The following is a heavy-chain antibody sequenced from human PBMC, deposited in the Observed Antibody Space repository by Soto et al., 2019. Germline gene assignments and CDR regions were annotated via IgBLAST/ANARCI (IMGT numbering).Heavy chain of an antibody. CDR1: GFTFTKAW. CDR3: TTDSRGLAAPSFDY. D-gene: IGHD6-13*01. V-gene: IGHV3-15*01. Sequence: EVQLVESGGGLVEPGGSLRLSCAASGFTFTKAWMSWVRQAPGKGLEWVGRIKSKADGETMFYAGPVKGRFTVSRDDSKSTLYLQMSSLKPEDTALYYCTTDSRGLAAPSFDYWGQGTLVTVSS. J-gene: IGHJ4*02. CDR2: IKSKADGETM.